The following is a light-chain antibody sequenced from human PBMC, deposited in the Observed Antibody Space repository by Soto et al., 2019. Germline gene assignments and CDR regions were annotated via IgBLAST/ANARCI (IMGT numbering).Light chain of an antibody. CDR1: SSDVGAYNF. J-gene: IGLJ1*01. CDR2: EVS. V-gene: IGLV2-14*01. Sequence: QSALTQPASVSGSPGQSITISCTGTSSDVGAYNFVSWYQLHPGKAPKLMVYEVSNRPSGVSNRFSGSKSGNTASLTISGLQAEDEADYYCFSYTTSTAYVFGTGTKLTVL. CDR3: FSYTTSTAYV.